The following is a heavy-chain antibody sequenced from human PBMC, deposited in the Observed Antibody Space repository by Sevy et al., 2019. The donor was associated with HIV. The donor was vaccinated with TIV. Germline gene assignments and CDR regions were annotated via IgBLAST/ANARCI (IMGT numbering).Heavy chain of an antibody. CDR3: ARDRHYYDSSGYYLFDH. CDR1: GFTFSSYS. J-gene: IGHJ4*02. CDR2: ISSTSSYI. V-gene: IGHV3-21*01. Sequence: GGSLRLSCAASGFTFSSYSMNWVRQAPGKGLEWVSSISSTSSYIYYADSVKGRFTISRDNAKNSLYLQMISLRAEDTAVYYCARDRHYYDSSGYYLFDHWGQGTLVTVSS. D-gene: IGHD3-22*01.